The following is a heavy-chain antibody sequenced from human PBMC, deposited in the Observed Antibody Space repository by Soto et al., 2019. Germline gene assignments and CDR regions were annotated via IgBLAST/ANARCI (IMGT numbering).Heavy chain of an antibody. CDR2: MNPPSDNT. J-gene: IGHJ4*02. V-gene: IGHV1-8*01. CDR3: ARGPIDSAFWLDY. D-gene: IGHD2-21*01. Sequence: QVHLVQSGAEVKKPGASVKVSCKASGYIFSDYDINWVRQAPGQGLEWMGWMNPPSDNTGYAEKFQGRVSMTRDTSINTAYMELSSLTSEDTAVYFCARGPIDSAFWLDYWGQGTLVTVSS. CDR1: GYIFSDYD.